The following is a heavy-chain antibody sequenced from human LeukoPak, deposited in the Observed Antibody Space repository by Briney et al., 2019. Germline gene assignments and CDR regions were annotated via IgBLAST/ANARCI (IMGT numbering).Heavy chain of an antibody. D-gene: IGHD1-26*01. J-gene: IGHJ4*02. CDR3: AKETKVGENLYYFDY. CDR2: LSWHSGSI. Sequence: PGRSLRLSCVASGFKFAMHWVRLAPGKGLEWVSGLSWHSGSIGYADSVKGRFIISRDNAKNSLYLEMNSLRPEDSALYYCAKETKVGENLYYFDYWGRGTLVTVSS. V-gene: IGHV3-9*01. CDR1: GFKFA.